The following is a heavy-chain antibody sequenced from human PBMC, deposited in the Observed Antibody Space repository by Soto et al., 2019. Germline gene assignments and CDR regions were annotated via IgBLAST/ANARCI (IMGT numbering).Heavy chain of an antibody. J-gene: IGHJ6*02. CDR1: GGSISSGGYY. Sequence: SETLSLTCTVSGGSISSGGYYWSWIRQHPGKGLEWIGYIYYSGTTYYNPSLKSRVTISVDTSKNQFSLKLSSVTAADTAVYYCARVFGFGGMDVWGQGTTVTVSS. CDR2: IYYSGTT. D-gene: IGHD3-10*01. CDR3: ARVFGFGGMDV. V-gene: IGHV4-31*03.